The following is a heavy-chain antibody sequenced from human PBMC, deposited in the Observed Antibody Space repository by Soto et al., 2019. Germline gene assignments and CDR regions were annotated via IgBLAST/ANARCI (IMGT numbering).Heavy chain of an antibody. V-gene: IGHV4-4*07. CDR2: VYTTGST. Sequence: SETLSLTCNVSGGSIRSYYWSWVRQPAGKALEWIGRVYTTGSTNYNPSLRSRVSISVDTSKNQFSLTVTSVTAADTAVYYCAREGASGFGMDVWGQGTTVTVSS. CDR3: AREGASGFGMDV. CDR1: GGSIRSYY. D-gene: IGHD1-26*01. J-gene: IGHJ6*02.